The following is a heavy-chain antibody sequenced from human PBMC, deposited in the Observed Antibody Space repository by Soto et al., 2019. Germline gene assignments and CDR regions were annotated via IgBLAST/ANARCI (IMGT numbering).Heavy chain of an antibody. V-gene: IGHV4-61*01. CDR3: ARDVGSSHGPGHPHYFDY. D-gene: IGHD2-2*01. CDR2: IYYSGST. Sequence: SETLSLTCTVSGGSVSSGSYYWSWIRQPPGKGLEWIGYIYYSGSTNYNPSLKSRVTISVDTSKNQFSLKLSSVTAADTAVYYCARDVGSSHGPGHPHYFDYWGQGTLVTVSS. CDR1: GGSVSSGSYY. J-gene: IGHJ4*02.